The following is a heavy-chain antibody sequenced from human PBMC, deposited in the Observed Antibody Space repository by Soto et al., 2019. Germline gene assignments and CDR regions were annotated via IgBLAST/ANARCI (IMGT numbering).Heavy chain of an antibody. Sequence: QVQLQESGPGLVKPSQTLSLTCTVSGGSISSGGYYWSWIRQHPGKGLEWIGYIYYSGSTYYNPSLKRRVTISVDTSKNQFSLKLRSVTAADTAVYYCARDGTAAAGIRFDPWGQGTLVTVSS. CDR2: IYYSGST. D-gene: IGHD6-13*01. V-gene: IGHV4-31*03. CDR1: GGSISSGGYY. CDR3: ARDGTAAAGIRFDP. J-gene: IGHJ5*02.